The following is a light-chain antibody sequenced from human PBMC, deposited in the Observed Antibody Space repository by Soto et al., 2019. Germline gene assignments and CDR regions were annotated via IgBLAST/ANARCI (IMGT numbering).Light chain of an antibody. CDR1: SSDVGGYNY. CDR3: SSYTSSSTHXV. J-gene: IGLJ2*01. V-gene: IGLV2-14*01. Sequence: QSALTQPASVSGSPGQSITISCTGTSSDVGGYNYVSWYQQHPGKAPKLMIYEVSNRPSGVSNRFSGSKSGNTASLTISGLQAEDEADYYCSSYTSSSTHXVXXGXTQLXVL. CDR2: EVS.